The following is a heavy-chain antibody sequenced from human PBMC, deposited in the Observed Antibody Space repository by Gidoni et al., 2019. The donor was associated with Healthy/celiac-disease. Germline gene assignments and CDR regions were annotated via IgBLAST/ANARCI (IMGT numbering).Heavy chain of an antibody. CDR3: AKDWRDIVVVPAAIGY. Sequence: VLLVESGGGVVQPGRSLRLSCAASGFPFISYGMHWVRQAPGKGLEWVAVISYDGSNKYYADSVKGRFTISRDNSKNTLYLQMNSLRAEDTAVYYCAKDWRDIVVVPAAIGYWGQGTLVTVSS. V-gene: IGHV3-30*18. CDR1: GFPFISYG. D-gene: IGHD2-2*02. J-gene: IGHJ4*02. CDR2: ISYDGSNK.